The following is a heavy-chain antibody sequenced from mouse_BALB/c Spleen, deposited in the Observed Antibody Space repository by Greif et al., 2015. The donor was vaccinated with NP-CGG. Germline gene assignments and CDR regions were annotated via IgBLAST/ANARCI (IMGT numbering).Heavy chain of an antibody. D-gene: IGHD4-1*01. J-gene: IGHJ3*01. V-gene: IGHV1-15*01. CDR1: GYTFTDYE. CDR2: IDPETGGT. Sequence: VQVVESGAELVRPGASVTLSCKAPGYTFTDYEMHWVKQTPVHGLEWIGAIDPETGGTAYNQKFKGKATLTADKSSSTAYMELRSLTSEDSAVYYCTWGAWFAYWGQGTLVTVSA. CDR3: TWGAWFAY.